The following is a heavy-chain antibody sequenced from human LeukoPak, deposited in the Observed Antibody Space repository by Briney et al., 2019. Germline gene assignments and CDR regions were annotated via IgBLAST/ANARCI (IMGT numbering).Heavy chain of an antibody. CDR1: GFTFSSYS. D-gene: IGHD6-19*01. CDR2: ISSSSSYI. J-gene: IGHJ5*02. Sequence: GGSLRLSCAASGFTFSSYSMNWVRQAPGKGLEWVSSISSSSSYIYHADSVKGRFTISRDNAKNSLYLQMNSLRAEDTAVYYCARDGGGWYVNWFDPWGQGTLVTVSS. V-gene: IGHV3-21*01. CDR3: ARDGGGWYVNWFDP.